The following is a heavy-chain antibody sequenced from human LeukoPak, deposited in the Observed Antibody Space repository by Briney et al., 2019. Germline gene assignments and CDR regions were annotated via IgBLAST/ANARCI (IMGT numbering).Heavy chain of an antibody. CDR3: ARRGVVGATGFDY. CDR2: IYSSEST. J-gene: IGHJ4*02. D-gene: IGHD1-26*01. CDR1: GGPISSIRYY. V-gene: IGHV4-39*01. Sequence: SETLSLTCSVSGGPISSIRYYWGRIRQPPGKGLEWIGNIYSSESTYNNPSLKSRVNISVDTSKNQFSLKLTSVTAADTAVYYCARRGVVGATGFDYWGQGTLVTVSS.